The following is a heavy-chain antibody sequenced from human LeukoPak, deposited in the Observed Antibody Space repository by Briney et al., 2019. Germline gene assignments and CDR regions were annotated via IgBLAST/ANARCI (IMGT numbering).Heavy chain of an antibody. V-gene: IGHV3-53*01. Sequence: GGSLRLSCAASGFTVSSNYMSWVRQAPGKGLEWVAVIYSGGSTYYADSVKGRFTISRDNSKNTLYLQMNTLRAEDTAVYYCARTHDSSGSRLDYWGQGTLVTVSS. CDR3: ARTHDSSGSRLDY. J-gene: IGHJ4*02. CDR2: IYSGGST. CDR1: GFTVSSNY. D-gene: IGHD3-22*01.